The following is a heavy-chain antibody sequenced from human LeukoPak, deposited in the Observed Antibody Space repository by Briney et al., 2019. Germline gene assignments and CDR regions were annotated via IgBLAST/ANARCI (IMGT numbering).Heavy chain of an antibody. D-gene: IGHD3-22*01. V-gene: IGHV3-21*01. CDR1: GFTFSSYS. CDR3: ARDCSAHYYIDAFDI. Sequence: GGSLRLSCAASGFTFSSYSMNWVRQAPGKGLEWVSSISSSSSYIYYADPVKGRFTISRDNAKNSLYLQMNSLRAEDTAVYYCARDCSAHYYIDAFDIWGQGTMVTVSS. J-gene: IGHJ3*02. CDR2: ISSSSSYI.